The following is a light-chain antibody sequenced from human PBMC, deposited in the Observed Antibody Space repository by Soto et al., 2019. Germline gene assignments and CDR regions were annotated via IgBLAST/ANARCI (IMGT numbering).Light chain of an antibody. Sequence: QSALTQPASVSGSPGQSITISCTGTSSDVGGYNYVSWYQQHPGKAPKLMIYDVSNRPSGVSNRFSGSKAGNTASLTISGLQAEDEAEYSCTSYTSSGLVVFRGGTKLTVL. CDR1: SSDVGGYNY. V-gene: IGLV2-14*01. CDR3: TSYTSSGLVV. CDR2: DVS. J-gene: IGLJ2*01.